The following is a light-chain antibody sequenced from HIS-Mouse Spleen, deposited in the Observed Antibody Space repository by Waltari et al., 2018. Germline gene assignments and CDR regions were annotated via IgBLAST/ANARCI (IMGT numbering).Light chain of an antibody. CDR2: DGS. CDR3: QSYDSSNVV. V-gene: IGLV2-14*03. Sequence: QSALTQPASVSGSPGQSITISCTGTSSDVGGYNYVSWYQQHPGKAPKLMIYDGSNRPSGVSNRFSGSIDSSSNSASLTISGLKTEDEADYYCQSYDSSNVVFGGGTKLTVL. J-gene: IGLJ2*01. CDR1: SSDVGGYNY.